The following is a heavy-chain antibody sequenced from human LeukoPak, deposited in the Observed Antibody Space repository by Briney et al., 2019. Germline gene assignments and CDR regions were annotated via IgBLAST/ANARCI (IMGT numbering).Heavy chain of an antibody. J-gene: IGHJ3*02. Sequence: GGSLRLSCAASGFTFSSYAMSWVRQAPGKGLEWVSAISGSGGSTYYADSVKGRFTISRDNSKNTLYLQMNSLRAEDTAVYYCARGRLRVIDAFDIWGQGTMVTVSS. CDR1: GFTFSSYA. CDR2: ISGSGGST. D-gene: IGHD2-21*01. CDR3: ARGRLRVIDAFDI. V-gene: IGHV3-23*01.